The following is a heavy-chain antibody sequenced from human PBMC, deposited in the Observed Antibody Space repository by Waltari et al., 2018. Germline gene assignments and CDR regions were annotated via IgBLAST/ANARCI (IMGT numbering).Heavy chain of an antibody. Sequence: EVQLLESGGGLVQPGGSLRLSCAASGFTFSSYAMSWVRQAPGKGLEWVSAISGSGGSTYYADSVKGRFTISRDNSKNTLYLQMNSLRAEDTALYYCARKGWQWLGGKMVYFDMDVWGQGTTVTVSS. CDR2: ISGSGGST. J-gene: IGHJ6*02. CDR1: GFTFSSYA. V-gene: IGHV3-23*01. D-gene: IGHD6-19*01. CDR3: ARKGWQWLGGKMVYFDMDV.